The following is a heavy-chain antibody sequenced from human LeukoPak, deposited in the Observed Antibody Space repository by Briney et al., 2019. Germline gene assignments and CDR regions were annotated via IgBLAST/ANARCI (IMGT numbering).Heavy chain of an antibody. J-gene: IGHJ4*02. CDR1: GGSISSYQ. D-gene: IGHD2/OR15-2a*01. V-gene: IGHV4-59*08. CDR3: AGHHPRNTVDF. CDR2: ISYSGFT. Sequence: SETLSLTCTVSGGSISSYQWSWIRQPPGKGLEWIGYISYSGFTNYNPSLKSRVTISLDTSKNQFSLKLTSVTAADTAVYYCAGHHPRNTVDFWGQGTLVTVSS.